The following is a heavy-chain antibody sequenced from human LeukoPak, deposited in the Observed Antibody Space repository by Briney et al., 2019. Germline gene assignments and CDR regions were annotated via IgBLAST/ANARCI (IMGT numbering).Heavy chain of an antibody. CDR1: GFTFSSYE. CDR2: ISSSSSYI. V-gene: IGHV3-21*01. Sequence: GGSLRLSCAASGFTFSSYEMNWVRQAPGKGLEWVSSISSSSSYIYYADSVKGRFTISRDNANNSLYLQMNSLRAEDTAVYYCARETWNDDRFYYYYMDVWGKGTTVTISS. D-gene: IGHD1-1*01. J-gene: IGHJ6*03. CDR3: ARETWNDDRFYYYYMDV.